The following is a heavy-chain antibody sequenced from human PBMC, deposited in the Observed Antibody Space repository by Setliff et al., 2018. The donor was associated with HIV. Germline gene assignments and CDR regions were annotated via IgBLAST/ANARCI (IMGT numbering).Heavy chain of an antibody. Sequence: GSLRLSCAASGFTFNSYGIHWIRQTPGKGLEWIGSIYYSGSTYYNPSLKTRVTISVDTSKNQFSLKLSSVTAADTTVYYCASLTTDRFLEWLFVYWGQGTLVTVSS. CDR1: GFTFNSYGIH. J-gene: IGHJ4*02. D-gene: IGHD3-3*01. CDR2: IYYSGST. CDR3: ASLTTDRFLEWLFVY. V-gene: IGHV4-39*01.